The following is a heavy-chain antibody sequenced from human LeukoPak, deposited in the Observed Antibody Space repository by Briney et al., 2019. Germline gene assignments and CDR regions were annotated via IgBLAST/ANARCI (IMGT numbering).Heavy chain of an antibody. V-gene: IGHV3-33*01. Sequence: GGSLRLSCAVSGITFSFHAMHGVRQAPGKGLEWVAGIWNDGSNQYYADSVKGRFTISRDNSKNTLHLQMNSLRADDTAVYYCARDWGGNSPDYWGQGTLVSVSS. CDR2: IWNDGSNQ. J-gene: IGHJ4*02. CDR3: ARDWGGNSPDY. CDR1: GITFSFHA. D-gene: IGHD4-23*01.